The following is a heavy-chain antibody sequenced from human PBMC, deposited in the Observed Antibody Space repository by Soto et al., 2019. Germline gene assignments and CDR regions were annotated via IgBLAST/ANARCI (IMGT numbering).Heavy chain of an antibody. Sequence: QVQLVQSGAEVKKPGASVKVSCKASGYTFTRSGISWARQAPGQGPEWMGWISSYNGDTNYAQTFQGRVTMTTDTSTSTAYMELRSLRSDDPAVYYCAREGVAPYYYYGMDIWGQGTPVTVSS. J-gene: IGHJ6*02. CDR1: GYTFTRSG. CDR2: ISSYNGDT. V-gene: IGHV1-18*01. CDR3: AREGVAPYYYYGMDI. D-gene: IGHD5-12*01.